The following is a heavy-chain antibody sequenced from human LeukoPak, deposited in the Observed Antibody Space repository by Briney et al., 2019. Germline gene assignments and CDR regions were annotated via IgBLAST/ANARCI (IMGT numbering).Heavy chain of an antibody. CDR2: INSDGINT. CDR3: ARDLGQYYDTSDNWFDP. Sequence: SGGSLRLSCAASGFTFSNYWMHWVRHAPGKGVVWVSRINSDGINTSYADSVKGRFTISRDNAKNTLNLQMNSLRAEDTAVYYCARDLGQYYDTSDNWFDPWGQGTLVTVSS. V-gene: IGHV3-74*01. CDR1: GFTFSNYW. J-gene: IGHJ5*02. D-gene: IGHD3-22*01.